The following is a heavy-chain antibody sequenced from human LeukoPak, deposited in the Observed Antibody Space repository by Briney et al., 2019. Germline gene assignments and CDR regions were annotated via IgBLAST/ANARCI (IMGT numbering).Heavy chain of an antibody. Sequence: PGGSLRLSCAASGFTFSNYWMHWVRQTPGKGLVWVSRINNDGSTTSYANSVKGRFTISRDNAKNTLYLQIDSLKSEDSAATYCARGPAANKWNYYAGDYWGQGTLVTVSS. CDR3: ARGPAANKWNYYAGDY. V-gene: IGHV3-74*01. CDR1: GFTFSNYW. CDR2: INNDGSTT. J-gene: IGHJ4*01. D-gene: IGHD1-7*01.